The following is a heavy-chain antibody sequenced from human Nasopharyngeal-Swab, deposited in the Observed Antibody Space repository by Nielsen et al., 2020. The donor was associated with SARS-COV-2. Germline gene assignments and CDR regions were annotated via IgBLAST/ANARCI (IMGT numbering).Heavy chain of an antibody. CDR3: TRDDFWSGYHDY. Sequence: GESLKISCTASGFTFGDYAMDWVRQAPGKGLEWVGFIRSKAYGGTTEYAASVKGRFTISRDGSKSIAYLQMNSLKTEDTAVYYCTRDDFWSGYHDYWGQGTLVTVSS. D-gene: IGHD3-3*01. CDR2: IRSKAYGGTT. CDR1: GFTFGDYA. J-gene: IGHJ4*02. V-gene: IGHV3-49*04.